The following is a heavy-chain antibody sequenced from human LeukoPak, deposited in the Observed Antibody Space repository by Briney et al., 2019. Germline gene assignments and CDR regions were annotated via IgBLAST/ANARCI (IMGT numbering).Heavy chain of an antibody. Sequence: SETLSLTCTVSGDSISSYYWSWMRQPPGKGLEWIGYIYYSGSTNYNPSLKSRVTISVDTSKNQFSLMLSSVTAADTAVYYCARDRYGGGDAFDIWGQGTMVTVSS. J-gene: IGHJ3*02. CDR2: IYYSGST. CDR1: GDSISSYY. V-gene: IGHV4-59*01. D-gene: IGHD4-23*01. CDR3: ARDRYGGGDAFDI.